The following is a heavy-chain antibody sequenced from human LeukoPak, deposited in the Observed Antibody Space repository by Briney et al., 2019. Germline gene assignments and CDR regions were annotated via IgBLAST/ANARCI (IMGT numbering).Heavy chain of an antibody. CDR1: GGSISSSSYY. V-gene: IGHV4-39*01. Sequence: PPETLSLTCTVSGGSISSSSYYWGWIRQPPGKGLEWIGSIYYSGSTYYNPSLKSRVTISVDTSKNQFSLKLSSVTAADTAVYYCARWGCSGGSCYSDYWGQGTLVTVSS. J-gene: IGHJ4*02. CDR2: IYYSGST. D-gene: IGHD2-15*01. CDR3: ARWGCSGGSCYSDY.